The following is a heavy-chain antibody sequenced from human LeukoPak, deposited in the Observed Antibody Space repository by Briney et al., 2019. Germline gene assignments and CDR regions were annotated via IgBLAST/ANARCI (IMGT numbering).Heavy chain of an antibody. D-gene: IGHD3-3*01. CDR2: ISSSSSYI. J-gene: IGHJ4*02. V-gene: IGHV3-21*01. CDR3: ARAPPDFWSGYLYFDY. Sequence: GGSLRLSCAASGFTFSSYSMNWVRQAPGKGLEWVSSISSSSSYIYYADSVKGRFTISRDNAKNSLYLQMNSLRAEDTAVYYRARAPPDFWSGYLYFDYWGQGTLVTVSS. CDR1: GFTFSSYS.